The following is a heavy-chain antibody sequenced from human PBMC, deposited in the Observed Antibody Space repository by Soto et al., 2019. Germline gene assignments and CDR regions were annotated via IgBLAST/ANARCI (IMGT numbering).Heavy chain of an antibody. Sequence: PGGSLRLSCAASGFTFSSYAMSWVRQAPGKGLEWVSAISGSGGSTYYADSVKGRFTISRDNSKNTLYLQMNSLRAEDTAVYYCAKASYKYYYDSSGQRNHAFDIWGQGTMVTVSS. V-gene: IGHV3-23*01. CDR2: ISGSGGST. D-gene: IGHD3-22*01. CDR3: AKASYKYYYDSSGQRNHAFDI. J-gene: IGHJ3*02. CDR1: GFTFSSYA.